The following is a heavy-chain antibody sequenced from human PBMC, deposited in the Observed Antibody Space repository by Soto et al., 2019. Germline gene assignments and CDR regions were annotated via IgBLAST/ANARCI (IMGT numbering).Heavy chain of an antibody. CDR3: ARFSGNAFDI. CDR2: IYYNGDT. J-gene: IGHJ3*02. V-gene: IGHV4-39*01. CDR1: GGSISSSSYN. Sequence: SETLSLTCSVSGGSISSSSYNWDWIRQPPGTGLEWIGTIYYNGDTDYNPSLKSRATISVDASDYQFSLKLSSVTAADTSIYYCARFSGNAFDIWGQGTMVTVSS.